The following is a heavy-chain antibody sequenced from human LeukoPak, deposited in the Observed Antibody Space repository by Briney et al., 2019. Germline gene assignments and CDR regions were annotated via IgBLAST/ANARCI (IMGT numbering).Heavy chain of an antibody. Sequence: SETLSLTCTVSGGSISSYYWSWIRQPAGKGLEWIGRIYTSGSTNYNPSLKGRVTMSVDTSKNQFSLKLSSVTAADTAVYYCARDYGGTVRFLEWPRGPGYGMDVWGQGTTVTVSS. CDR1: GGSISSYY. CDR2: IYTSGST. V-gene: IGHV4-4*07. J-gene: IGHJ6*02. D-gene: IGHD3-3*01. CDR3: ARDYGGTVRFLEWPRGPGYGMDV.